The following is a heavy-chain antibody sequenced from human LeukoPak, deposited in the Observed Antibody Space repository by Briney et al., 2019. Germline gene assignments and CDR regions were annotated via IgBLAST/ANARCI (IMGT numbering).Heavy chain of an antibody. CDR1: GYTFTSYA. V-gene: IGHV7-4-1*02. CDR3: ARGLSSYYYGSGSLTD. Sequence: ASVKVSCKASGYTFTSYAMNWVRQAPGQGLEWMGWINTNAGNPTYAQGFTGRFVFSLDTPVSTAYLQISSLKAEDTAVYYCARGLSSYYYGSGSLTDWGQGTLVTVSS. J-gene: IGHJ4*02. D-gene: IGHD3-10*01. CDR2: INTNAGNP.